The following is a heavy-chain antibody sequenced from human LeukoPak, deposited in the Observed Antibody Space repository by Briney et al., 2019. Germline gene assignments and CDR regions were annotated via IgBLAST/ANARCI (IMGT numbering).Heavy chain of an antibody. CDR1: GGTFSRYT. D-gene: IGHD3-22*01. V-gene: IGHV1-69*13. J-gene: IGHJ4*02. Sequence: GASVKVSCKASGGTFSRYTISWVPQAPGQGLEWMGGIIPMFGRANYAQKFQGRLTITADESSTPAYMELSGLRSEDTAVYYCATDASIYDSRGYYYLWWGQGTLVTVSS. CDR3: ATDASIYDSRGYYYLW. CDR2: IIPMFGRA.